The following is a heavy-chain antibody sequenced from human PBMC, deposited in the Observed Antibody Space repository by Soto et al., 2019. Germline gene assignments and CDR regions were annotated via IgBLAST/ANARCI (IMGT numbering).Heavy chain of an antibody. J-gene: IGHJ4*02. CDR3: ARDPPTMLHDFDY. CDR2: TYYRSKWYN. V-gene: IGHV6-1*01. Sequence: PSQTLSLTCAISGDSVSNNGAAWNWIRQSPSRGLEWLGRTYYRSKWYNDYASSVKSRITINPDTSKNQFSLHLTSVTPEDTAVYYCARDPPTMLHDFDYWGQGILVTVS. CDR1: GDSVSNNGAA. D-gene: IGHD2-15*01.